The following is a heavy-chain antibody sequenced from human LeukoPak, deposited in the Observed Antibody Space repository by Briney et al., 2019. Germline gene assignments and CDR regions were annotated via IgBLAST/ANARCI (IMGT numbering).Heavy chain of an antibody. Sequence: GGSLRLSCAASGFTFSHYAMSWVRQAPGKGLEWVATVSGSSGSTYYADSVKGRFTISSDFSKNTLSLQMNSLRAEDTAVYYCARDHWFDSWGQGTLVTVSS. CDR3: ARDHWFDS. V-gene: IGHV3-23*01. J-gene: IGHJ5*01. CDR2: VSGSSGST. CDR1: GFTFSHYA.